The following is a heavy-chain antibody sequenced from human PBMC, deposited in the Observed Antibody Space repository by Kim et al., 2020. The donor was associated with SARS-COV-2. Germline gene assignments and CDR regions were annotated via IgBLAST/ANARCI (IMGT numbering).Heavy chain of an antibody. CDR3: ARAPWSRLAGPIDI. D-gene: IGHD6-6*01. J-gene: IGHJ3*02. Sequence: GGSLRLSCAASGFTFSSCAMHWVRQAPGKGLEWVAVISYDGSNKYYADSVKGRFTISRDNSKNTLYLQMNSLRAEDTALYYCARAPWSRLAGPIDI. V-gene: IGHV3-30-3*01. CDR1: GFTFSSCA. CDR2: ISYDGSNK.